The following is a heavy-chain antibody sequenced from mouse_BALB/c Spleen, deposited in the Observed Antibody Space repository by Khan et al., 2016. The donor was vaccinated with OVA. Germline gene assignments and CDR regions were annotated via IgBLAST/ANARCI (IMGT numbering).Heavy chain of an antibody. D-gene: IGHD2-14*01. CDR2: INPSTNYT. CDR3: VREGAYRRSDGWFAY. Sequence: QVQLKQSGAELARPGASVKMSCKTSGYTFTSYTMHWVRQRPGQALEWIGYINPSTNYTNYNQNFKDKATLIVDKSSTTAYMQLSSLTSEDSAVYYCVREGAYRRSDGWFAYWGQGTLVTVSA. V-gene: IGHV1-4*01. CDR1: GYTFTSYT. J-gene: IGHJ3*01.